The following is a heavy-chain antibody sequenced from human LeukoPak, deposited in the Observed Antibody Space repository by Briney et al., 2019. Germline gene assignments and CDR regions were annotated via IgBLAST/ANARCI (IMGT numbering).Heavy chain of an antibody. CDR2: ISGSGGST. D-gene: IGHD3-9*01. Sequence: QAGGSLRLSCAASGFTFSSYAMSWVRQAPGKGLEWVSAISGSGGSTYYAASVKGRFTISRDNSKNPLYLQMNSLRAEDTAVYYCAKDLDYDILTGTDCWGQGTLVTVSS. V-gene: IGHV3-23*01. CDR3: AKDLDYDILTGTDC. J-gene: IGHJ4*02. CDR1: GFTFSSYA.